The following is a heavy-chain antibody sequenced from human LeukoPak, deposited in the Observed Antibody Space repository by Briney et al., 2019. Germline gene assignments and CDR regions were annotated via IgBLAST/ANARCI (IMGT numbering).Heavy chain of an antibody. D-gene: IGHD1-26*01. CDR1: GFTFSSYE. CDR2: ISSSGSPI. V-gene: IGHV3-48*03. J-gene: IGHJ4*02. CDR3: ARDVSRYSGSYYDY. Sequence: PGGSLRLSCAASGFTFSSYEMNWVRQAPGKGLEWVSYISSSGSPIYYADSVKGRSTISRDNAKNSLYLQMHSLRAEDTAVYYCARDVSRYSGSYYDYWGQGTLVIVSS.